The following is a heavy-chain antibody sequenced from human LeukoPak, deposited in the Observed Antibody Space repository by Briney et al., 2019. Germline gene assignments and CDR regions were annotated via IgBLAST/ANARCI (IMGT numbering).Heavy chain of an antibody. CDR2: IYYSGNT. CDR3: TRTDSATAIDH. J-gene: IGHJ4*02. D-gene: IGHD2-21*02. CDR1: GGSISTYY. Sequence: SETLSLTCTVSGGSISTYYWSWIRQPPGKGLEWIGYIYYSGNTNYNPSLRSRVIISLNTSKNQFSLKLSSVTAADTAVYYCTRTDSATAIDHWGQGTLVTVPS. V-gene: IGHV4-59*01.